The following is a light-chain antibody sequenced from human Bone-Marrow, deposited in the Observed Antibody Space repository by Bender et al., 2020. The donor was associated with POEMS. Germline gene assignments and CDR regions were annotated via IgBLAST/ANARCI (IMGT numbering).Light chain of an antibody. CDR3: QAWDTSSVV. V-gene: IGLV3-1*01. J-gene: IGLJ2*01. CDR2: EDN. CDR1: QLGDQY. Sequence: SYGLTQPPSVSVSPGHTANITCSGDQLGDQYASWYQLKPGQSPVLVIYEDNKRPSGIPERFSGSNSGNIATLTISGTQALDEADYYGQAWDTSSVVFGGGTKLTVL.